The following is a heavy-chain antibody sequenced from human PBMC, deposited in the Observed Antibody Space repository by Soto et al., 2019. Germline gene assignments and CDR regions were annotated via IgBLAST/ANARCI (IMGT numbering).Heavy chain of an antibody. J-gene: IGHJ6*02. V-gene: IGHV4-61*01. CDR3: ARAVVTNYYYGMDV. Sequence: PSETPSLTCTVSGGSVSSGSYYWSWIRQPPGKGLEWIGYIYYSGSTNYNPSLKSRVTISVDTSKNQFSLKLSSVTAADTAVYYCARAVVTNYYYGMDVWGQGTTVTVSS. CDR1: GGSVSSGSYY. D-gene: IGHD2-15*01. CDR2: IYYSGST.